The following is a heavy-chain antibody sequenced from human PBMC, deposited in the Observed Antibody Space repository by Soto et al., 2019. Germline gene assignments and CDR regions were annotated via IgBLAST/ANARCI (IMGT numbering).Heavy chain of an antibody. J-gene: IGHJ5*02. CDR3: ARVKGSGWLNWFDT. D-gene: IGHD6-19*01. CDR2: ISAYNGNT. Sequence: QVQLVQSGAEVKKPGASVKVSCKASGYTFNSYGISWVRQAPGQGLEWMGWISAYNGNTNYAQKLQGRVTMTTDTSTSTDYMERRSRRSDDTAVDYCARVKGSGWLNWFDTWGQGTPVTVSS. CDR1: GYTFNSYG. V-gene: IGHV1-18*01.